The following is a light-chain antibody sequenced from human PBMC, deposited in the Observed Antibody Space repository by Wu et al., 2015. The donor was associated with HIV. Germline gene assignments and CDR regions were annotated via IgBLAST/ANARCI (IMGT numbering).Light chain of an antibody. CDR2: KAS. CDR1: QSISSW. V-gene: IGKV1-5*03. Sequence: DIQMTQSPSTLSASVGDRVTITCRASQSISSWLAWYQQKPGKAPKFLIYKASSLESGSHLGSAAVDLGQNSLSPSAACSLMILLTYYCQQYNTYSRTFGQGTKVE. J-gene: IGKJ1*01. CDR3: QQYNTYSRT.